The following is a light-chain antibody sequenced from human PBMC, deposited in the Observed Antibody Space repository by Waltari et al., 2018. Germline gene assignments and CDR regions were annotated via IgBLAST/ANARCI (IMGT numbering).Light chain of an antibody. CDR1: QGISNY. CDR2: AAS. J-gene: IGKJ4*01. CDR3: QKYSSAPLT. V-gene: IGKV1-27*01. Sequence: DIQMTQSPSSLSASVGDRVIITCRASQGISNYLAWYQQKPGQVPKLLIYAASTLHSGVPSRFSGSGSGTDFTLTISSLQPEDVATYYCQKYSSAPLTFGGGTKVEIK.